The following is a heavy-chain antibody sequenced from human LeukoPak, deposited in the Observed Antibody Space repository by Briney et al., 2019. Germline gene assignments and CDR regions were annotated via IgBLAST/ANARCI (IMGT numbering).Heavy chain of an antibody. CDR2: IYYTGST. CDR1: GGSISTYY. Sequence: SETLSLTCTVSGGSISTYYWTWIRQPPAKGLEWIGYIYYTGSTNYNPSLKSRVTISVDTSKNQFSLKLSSVIAADTAVYYCARHGSDWSFDFWGQGTLVTVSS. CDR3: ARHGSDWSFDF. D-gene: IGHD6-19*01. V-gene: IGHV4-59*01. J-gene: IGHJ4*02.